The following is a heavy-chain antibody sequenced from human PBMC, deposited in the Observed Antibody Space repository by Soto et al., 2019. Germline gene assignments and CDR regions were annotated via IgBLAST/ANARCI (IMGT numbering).Heavy chain of an antibody. J-gene: IGHJ2*01. CDR2: IYHSVST. V-gene: IGHV4-4*02. D-gene: IGHD6-13*01. CDR1: LVSISSNNW. Sequence: SATLSLTCAVSLVSISSNNWCSWVRYPPGQGLERIGEIYHSVSTNYNPFLKSRVTISVDKSMNLFSLKLSSVTAADTAVYYCARGFGQQLRYWYFDLWGRGTLVTVSS. CDR3: ARGFGQQLRYWYFDL.